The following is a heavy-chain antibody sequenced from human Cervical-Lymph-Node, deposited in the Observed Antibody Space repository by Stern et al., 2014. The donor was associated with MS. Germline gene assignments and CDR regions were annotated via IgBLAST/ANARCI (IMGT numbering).Heavy chain of an antibody. D-gene: IGHD1-26*01. V-gene: IGHV3-33*01. J-gene: IGHJ4*02. CDR3: ARDPSRLADDGRLDH. Sequence: VQLVESGGGVVQPGKSLRLSCTASGFTFSRFAMHWVRQAPGKGLEWVELISYDGNRKSHKAYVKGRCPIPKDNSKIPLYLQLNSLRPDDTAVYYCARDPSRLADDGRLDHWGQGTLVTVSS. CDR1: GFTFSRFA. CDR2: ISYDGNRK.